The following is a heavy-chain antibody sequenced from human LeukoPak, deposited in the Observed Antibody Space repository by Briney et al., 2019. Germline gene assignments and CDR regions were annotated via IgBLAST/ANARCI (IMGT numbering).Heavy chain of an antibody. CDR1: GGSISSGGYY. CDR3: ARDHYYDSSGYYLDY. J-gene: IGHJ4*02. D-gene: IGHD3-22*01. Sequence: SQTLSLTCTVSGGSISSGGYYWSWIRQPPGKGLEWIGYIYHSGSTYYNPSLKSRVTISVDRSKNQFSLKLSSVTAADTAVYYCARDHYYDSSGYYLDYWGQGTLVTASS. V-gene: IGHV4-30-2*01. CDR2: IYHSGST.